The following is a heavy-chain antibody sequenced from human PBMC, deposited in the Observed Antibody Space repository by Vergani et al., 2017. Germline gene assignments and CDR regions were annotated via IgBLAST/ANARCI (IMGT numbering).Heavy chain of an antibody. J-gene: IGHJ6*03. CDR3: ARGRSSSGRYYYYDMDV. D-gene: IGHD6-6*01. Sequence: QVKLQESGPGLLKPSQTLSLTCTVSGESIRSGSHYWSWIRQPAGKGPEWIGHIHTGGSTDLNPSFKSRVSRSVDTSKSQFSRKLGSVTAADTAVYYCARGRSSSGRYYYYDMDVWGK. CDR2: IHTGGST. CDR1: GESIRSGSHY. V-gene: IGHV4-61*02.